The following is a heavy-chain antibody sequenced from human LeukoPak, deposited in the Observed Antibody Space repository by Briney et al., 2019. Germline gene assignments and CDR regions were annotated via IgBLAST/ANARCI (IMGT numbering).Heavy chain of an antibody. Sequence: GASLRLSCAASGFTVSNTYMSWVRQAPGKGLEWVSIIYSGGGTRYADSVKGRFTISRDNSRNTLYLQMNSLRAEDTALYYCARDNYDSSGFTWGQGTLVTVSS. CDR3: ARDNYDSSGFT. CDR1: GFTVSNTY. V-gene: IGHV3-53*01. D-gene: IGHD3-22*01. CDR2: IYSGGGT. J-gene: IGHJ4*02.